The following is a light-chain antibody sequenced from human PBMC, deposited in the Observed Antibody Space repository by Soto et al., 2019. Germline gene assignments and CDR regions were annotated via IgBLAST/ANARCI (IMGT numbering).Light chain of an antibody. J-gene: IGKJ4*01. CDR3: QQYGDWPLT. CDR2: ATS. V-gene: IGKV3-15*01. Sequence: EIVVTQSPATLSVSPGERATLSCRASQSVGNNFAWYQQKPGQAPRLLIFATSTRATGVPARFIGSRAGTEFTLTAISLQSDDFAVYYCQQYGDWPLTLGGGAKVEIE. CDR1: QSVGNN.